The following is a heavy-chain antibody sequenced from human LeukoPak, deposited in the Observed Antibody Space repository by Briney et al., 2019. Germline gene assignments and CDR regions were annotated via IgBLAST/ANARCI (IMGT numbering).Heavy chain of an antibody. D-gene: IGHD6-19*01. V-gene: IGHV3-21*01. CDR1: GFTFSSYS. CDR2: ISSSSSYI. Sequence: GGPLRLSCAASGFTFSSYSMTWVRQAPGKGLEWVSSISSSSSYIYYADSVKGRFTISRDNAKNSLYLQMNSLRAEDTAVYYCARGGLESSGFDYWGQGTLVTVSS. J-gene: IGHJ4*02. CDR3: ARGGLESSGFDY.